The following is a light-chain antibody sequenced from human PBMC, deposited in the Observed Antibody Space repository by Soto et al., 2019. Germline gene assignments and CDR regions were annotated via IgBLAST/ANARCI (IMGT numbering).Light chain of an antibody. V-gene: IGKV1-5*03. CDR2: KAS. CDR3: QQYNSYPWT. J-gene: IGKJ1*01. CDR1: QSISSW. Sequence: DIKMTQSPSTLSASVGDRVTIACRASQSISSWLAWYQQKPGKAPKLLIYKASSLERGVPSMFSGSGSGTEFTLTISSLQPDDFATYYCQQYNSYPWTFDQGTKVDIK.